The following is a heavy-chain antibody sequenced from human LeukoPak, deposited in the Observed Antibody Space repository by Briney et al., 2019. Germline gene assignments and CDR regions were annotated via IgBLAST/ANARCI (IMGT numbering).Heavy chain of an antibody. D-gene: IGHD6-19*01. J-gene: IGHJ4*02. V-gene: IGHV1-2*02. CDR2: INPNSGGT. CDR3: ARESPSSSGWYLDY. CDR1: GYTFTSYG. Sequence: ASVKVSCKASGYTFTSYGISWVRQAPGQGLEWMGWINPNSGGTNYAQKFQGRVTMTRDTSISTAYMELSRLRSDDTAVYYCARESPSSSGWYLDYWGQGTLVTVSS.